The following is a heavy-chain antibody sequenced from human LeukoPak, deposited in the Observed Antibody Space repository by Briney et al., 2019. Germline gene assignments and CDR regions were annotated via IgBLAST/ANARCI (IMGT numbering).Heavy chain of an antibody. D-gene: IGHD5-18*01. Sequence: GGSLRLSCAASGFTFSSYSMNWVRQAPGKGLEWVSYISSSSSTIYYADSVKGRFTISRDNAKNSLYLQMNSLRAEDTAVYYCARLKFVGGYSYGYIGTNWFDPWGQGTLVTVSS. CDR2: ISSSSSTI. CDR3: ARLKFVGGYSYGYIGTNWFDP. V-gene: IGHV3-48*01. CDR1: GFTFSSYS. J-gene: IGHJ5*02.